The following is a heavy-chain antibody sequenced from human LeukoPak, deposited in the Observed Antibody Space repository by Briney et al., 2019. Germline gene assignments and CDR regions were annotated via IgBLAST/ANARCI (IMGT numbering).Heavy chain of an antibody. CDR1: GGSLKSGGLY. CDR3: ARAGYCSGGSCYPGAFDI. J-gene: IGHJ3*02. D-gene: IGHD2-15*01. Sequence: SGAPFLTCTVSGGSLKSGGLYWGRVRQPPGEGLGWVWDNYYSGSTYYNPSLKSRVTISVDTSKNQFSLKLSSVTAADTAVYYCARAGYCSGGSCYPGAFDIWGQGTMVTVSS. V-gene: IGHV4-31*03. CDR2: NYYSGST.